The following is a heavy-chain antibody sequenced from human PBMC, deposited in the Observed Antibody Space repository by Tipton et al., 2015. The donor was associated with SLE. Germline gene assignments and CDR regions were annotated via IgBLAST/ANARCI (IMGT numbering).Heavy chain of an antibody. J-gene: IGHJ5*02. CDR2: IYYTGTTT. V-gene: IGHV4-39*07. CDR3: AGLHGYSYGLNWFAP. Sequence: TLSLTCTVSGGSVSSSSKYWAWIRQPPGKGLEWIGSIYYTGTTTYYNSFLKSRVTMSVDTSKNQFSLRLTSVIAADTAVYYCAGLHGYSYGLNWFAPWGQGTLISVSS. CDR1: GGSVSSSSKY. D-gene: IGHD5-18*01.